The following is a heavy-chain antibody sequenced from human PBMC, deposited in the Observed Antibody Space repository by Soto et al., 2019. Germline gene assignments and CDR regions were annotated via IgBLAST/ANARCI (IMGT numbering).Heavy chain of an antibody. CDR2: IYPGDSDT. V-gene: IGHV5-51*01. CDR1: GYSFTSYW. CDR3: ARHWRYSSFSGGYYYGMDV. D-gene: IGHD6-19*01. J-gene: IGHJ6*02. Sequence: PGESLKISCKGSGYSFTSYWIGWVRQMPGKGLEWMGIIYPGDSDTRYSPSFQGQVTISADKSISTAYLQWSSLKASDTAMYYCARHWRYSSFSGGYYYGMDVWGQGTTVTVSS.